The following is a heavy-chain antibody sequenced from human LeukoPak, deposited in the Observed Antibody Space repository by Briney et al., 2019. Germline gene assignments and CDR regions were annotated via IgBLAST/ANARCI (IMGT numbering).Heavy chain of an antibody. J-gene: IGHJ4*02. CDR1: GYTFTSYW. Sequence: GESLKISCKGSGYTFTSYWIAWVRQMPGKGLEWMGIIYPGDSDIRYSPSFQGQLTISADKSITTAYLQWSSLKASDTAMYYCARHRDGYYDYWGQGTLVTVSS. CDR2: IYPGDSDI. D-gene: IGHD5-24*01. CDR3: ARHRDGYYDY. V-gene: IGHV5-51*01.